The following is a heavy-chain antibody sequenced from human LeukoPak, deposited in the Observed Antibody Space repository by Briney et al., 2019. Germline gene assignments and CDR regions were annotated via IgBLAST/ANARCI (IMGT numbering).Heavy chain of an antibody. CDR2: ISSSGSTI. Sequence: PGGSLRLSCAASGVTFSDYYMSWIRQAPGKGLGWVSYISSSGSTIYYADSVKGRFTISRDNVKNSLYLQMNSLGAEDTAIYSWARDDPVGATTGWGQGTLVTVSS. V-gene: IGHV3-11*04. D-gene: IGHD1-26*01. J-gene: IGHJ4*02. CDR3: ARDDPVGATTG. CDR1: GVTFSDYY.